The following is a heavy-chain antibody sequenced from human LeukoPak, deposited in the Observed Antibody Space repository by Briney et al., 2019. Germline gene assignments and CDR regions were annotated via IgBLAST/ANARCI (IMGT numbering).Heavy chain of an antibody. CDR2: IYTSGST. V-gene: IGHV4-4*07. CDR1: GGSISSYY. D-gene: IGHD3-10*02. CDR3: ARDTKFGYYYYYYMDV. Sequence: RASETLSLTCTVSGGSISSYYWSWIRQPAGKGLEWIGRIYTSGSTNYNPSLKSRVTMSVDTSKNQFSLKLSSVTAADTAVYYCARDTKFGYYYYYYMDVWGKGTTVTISS. J-gene: IGHJ6*03.